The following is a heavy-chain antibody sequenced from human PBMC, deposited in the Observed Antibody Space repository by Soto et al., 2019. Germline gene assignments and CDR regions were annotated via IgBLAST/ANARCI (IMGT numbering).Heavy chain of an antibody. CDR2: IYHSGST. CDR1: SGSISSSNW. J-gene: IGHJ6*03. CDR3: ARNWAPGELDPYYYYYMDV. D-gene: IGHD3-10*01. Sequence: SETLSLTCAVSSGSISSSNWWSWVRQPPGKGLEWIGEIYHSGSTNYNPSLKSRVTISVDKSKNQFSLKLSSVTAADTAVYYCARNWAPGELDPYYYYYMDVWGKGTTVTVSS. V-gene: IGHV4-4*02.